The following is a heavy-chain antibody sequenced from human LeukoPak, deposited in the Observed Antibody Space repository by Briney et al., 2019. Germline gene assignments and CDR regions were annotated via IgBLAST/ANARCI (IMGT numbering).Heavy chain of an antibody. J-gene: IGHJ4*02. V-gene: IGHV3-66*01. CDR3: ARGAYSGNYYPNYFDY. CDR1: GFTVSSNY. Sequence: GGSLRLSCAASGFTVSSNYMTWVRQAPGKGPEWVSVIYRGGSTYYADSVKGRFTISRDKSKNTLYLQMNSLRGEDTAVYYCARGAYSGNYYPNYFDYWGQGTLVTVSS. D-gene: IGHD1-26*01. CDR2: IYRGGST.